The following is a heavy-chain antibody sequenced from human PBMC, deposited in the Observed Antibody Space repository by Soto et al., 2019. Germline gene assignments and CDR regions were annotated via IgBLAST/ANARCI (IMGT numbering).Heavy chain of an antibody. CDR3: AKDPMVDMITFGGVIAWFDP. CDR1: GFTFSSYA. V-gene: IGHV3-23*01. D-gene: IGHD3-16*01. Sequence: GGSLRLSCTASGFTFSSYAMSWVRQAPGKGLEWVSAISGSGGSTYYADSVKGRFTISRDNSKNTLYLQMNSLRAEDTAVYYCAKDPMVDMITFGGVIAWFDPWGQGTLVTVSS. J-gene: IGHJ5*02. CDR2: ISGSGGST.